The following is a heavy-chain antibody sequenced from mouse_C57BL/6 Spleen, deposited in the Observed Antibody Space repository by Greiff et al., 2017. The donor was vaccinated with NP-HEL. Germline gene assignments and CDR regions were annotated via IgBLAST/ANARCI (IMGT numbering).Heavy chain of an antibody. CDR1: GYSITSGYY. J-gene: IGHJ4*01. V-gene: IGHV3-6*01. Sequence: ESGPGLVKPSQSLSLTCSVTGYSITSGYYWNWIRQFPGNKLEWMGYISYDGSNNYNPSLKNRISITRDTSKNQFFLKLNSVTTEDTATYYCARLGPSSLYAMDYWGQGTSVTVSS. D-gene: IGHD3-3*01. CDR3: ARLGPSSLYAMDY. CDR2: ISYDGSN.